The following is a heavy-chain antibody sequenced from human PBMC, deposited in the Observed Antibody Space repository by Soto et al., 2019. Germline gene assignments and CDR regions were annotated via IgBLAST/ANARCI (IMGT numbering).Heavy chain of an antibody. D-gene: IGHD3-3*01. V-gene: IGHV1-18*01. CDR2: ISAYNGNT. J-gene: IGHJ6*02. CDR3: ARDPTIFGVVQNYGMDV. CDR1: GYTFTSYG. Sequence: QVQLVQSGAEVKKPGASVKVSCKASGYTFTSYGICWVRQAPGQGLEWMGWISAYNGNTNYAQKLQGRVTMTTDTSTSTAQMELRSLRSGDTAIYYCARDPTIFGVVQNYGMDVWGQGTTVTVSS.